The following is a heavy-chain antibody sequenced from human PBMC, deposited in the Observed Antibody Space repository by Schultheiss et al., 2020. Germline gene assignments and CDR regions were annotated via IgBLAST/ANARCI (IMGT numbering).Heavy chain of an antibody. CDR3: AKDRTSFHYYDSSGYIDY. V-gene: IGHV3-15*01. CDR2: IKSKTDGGTT. J-gene: IGHJ4*02. D-gene: IGHD3-22*01. CDR1: GFTFSSYA. Sequence: GGSLRLSCAASGFTFSSYAMSWVRQAPGKGLEWVGRIKSKTDGGTTDYAAPVKGRFTISRDDSKNTLYLQMNSLKTEDTAVYYCAKDRTSFHYYDSSGYIDYWGQGTLVTVSS.